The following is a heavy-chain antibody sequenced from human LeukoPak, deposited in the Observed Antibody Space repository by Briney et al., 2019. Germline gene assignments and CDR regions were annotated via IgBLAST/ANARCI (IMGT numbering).Heavy chain of an antibody. Sequence: ASVKVSCKASGYTFTSYDINWVRQATAQGLEWMGWMNPNSGNRGYAQKFQGRVTMTRNTSISTAYMELSSLRSEDTAVYYCARTYYYDSSDYYLGGNWFDPWGQGTLVTVSS. CDR3: ARTYYYDSSDYYLGGNWFDP. J-gene: IGHJ5*02. CDR1: GYTFTSYD. D-gene: IGHD3-22*01. CDR2: MNPNSGNR. V-gene: IGHV1-8*01.